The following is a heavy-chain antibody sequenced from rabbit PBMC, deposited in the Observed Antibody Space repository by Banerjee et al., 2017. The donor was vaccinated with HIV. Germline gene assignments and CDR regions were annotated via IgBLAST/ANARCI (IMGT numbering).Heavy chain of an antibody. J-gene: IGHJ4*01. CDR1: GFDLSSSYY. CDR2: LHTGDGNT. Sequence: QSLEESGGDLVKPGASLTLTCKASGFDLSSSYYMCWVRQAPGKGLEWVGCLHTGDGNTYYASWAKGRFTISKTSSTTVTLQMTSLTAADTATYFCARDFNVGSTWDLWGPGTLVTVS. D-gene: IGHD4-2*01. V-gene: IGHV1S40*01. CDR3: ARDFNVGSTWDL.